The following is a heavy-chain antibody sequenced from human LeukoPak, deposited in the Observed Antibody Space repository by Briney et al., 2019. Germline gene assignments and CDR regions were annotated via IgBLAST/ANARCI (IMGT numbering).Heavy chain of an antibody. D-gene: IGHD2-15*01. CDR2: ISSSSTYI. CDR3: ARVGCSGGRCPGYGMDV. Sequence: GGSLRLSCAASGFTFSSHEMNWVRQAPGKGLEWVSSISSSSTYIYYADSVKGRFTISRDNAKNSLYLQMNSLRVEDTAVYYCARVGCSGGRCPGYGMDVWGQGTTVTVSS. J-gene: IGHJ6*02. V-gene: IGHV3-21*01. CDR1: GFTFSSHE.